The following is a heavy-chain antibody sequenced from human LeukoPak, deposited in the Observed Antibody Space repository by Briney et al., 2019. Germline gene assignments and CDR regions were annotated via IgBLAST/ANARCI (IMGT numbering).Heavy chain of an antibody. J-gene: IGHJ4*02. V-gene: IGHV4-59*01. D-gene: IGHD6-19*01. CDR3: ARDKSGWTWRYFDY. CDR1: SGSIRSYY. Sequence: PSETLSLTCTVSSGSIRSYYWSWTRQPPGKGLEWIGYIYYSGSTNYNPSLKSRVTISVDTSKNQFSLKLSSVTAADTAVYYCARDKSGWTWRYFDYWGQGTLVTVSS. CDR2: IYYSGST.